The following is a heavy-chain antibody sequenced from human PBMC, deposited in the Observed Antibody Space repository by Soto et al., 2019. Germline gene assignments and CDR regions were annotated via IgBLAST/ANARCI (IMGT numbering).Heavy chain of an antibody. CDR2: ITTDKGKT. CDR1: GCIFTSYG. Sequence: QVQLVQSGPEVKNPGASVKVSCKTSGCIFTSYGISWVRQAPGQGLEWMGWITTDKGKTTYAQKFQGRVTMTTDTSTSTAYMEMRSLRSDDTAVYYCATRSPAFDYWGQGTLVTVSS. V-gene: IGHV1-18*01. CDR3: ATRSPAFDY. J-gene: IGHJ4*02.